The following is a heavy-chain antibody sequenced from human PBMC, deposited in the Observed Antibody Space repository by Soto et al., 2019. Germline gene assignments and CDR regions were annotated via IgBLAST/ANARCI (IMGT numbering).Heavy chain of an antibody. D-gene: IGHD4-17*01. CDR2: IDISNGNT. CDR1: GYTFKSYQ. J-gene: IGHJ4*02. Sequence: EASVKVSCKASGYTFKSYQIYWVRQAPGQRLGCMGWIDISNGNTEYSQNFQGRVTMTRDQSARTAYMELSSLRSEDKAVYYCERDTDFNFVTTRAYWRQETPGTVS. CDR3: ERDTDFNFVTTRAY. V-gene: IGHV1-3*04.